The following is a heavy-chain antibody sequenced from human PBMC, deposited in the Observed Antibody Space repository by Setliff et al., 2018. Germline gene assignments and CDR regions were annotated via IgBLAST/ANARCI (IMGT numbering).Heavy chain of an antibody. J-gene: IGHJ5*02. V-gene: IGHV5-51*01. D-gene: IGHD2-21*01. CDR1: GYSFTDYW. CDR2: IYPGNADT. Sequence: GESLKISCKGSGYSFTDYWIAWVRQTPGKDLEWMGTIYPGNADTRYSPSFQGQVTISTDTSINTAFLQWNNLKASDTAVYYCARRGERFFNWFDPWGQGTLVTVSS. CDR3: ARRGERFFNWFDP.